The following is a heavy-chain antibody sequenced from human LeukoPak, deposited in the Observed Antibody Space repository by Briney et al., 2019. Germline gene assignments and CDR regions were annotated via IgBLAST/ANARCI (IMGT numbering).Heavy chain of an antibody. CDR3: TSKGVVRGGGFDY. CDR1: GFTFSSYA. CDR2: IRSKANSYAT. Sequence: GGSLRLSCAASGFTFSSYAMNWVRQAPGKGLEWVGRIRSKANSYATAYAASVKGRFTISRDDSKNTAYLQMNSLKTEDTAVYYCTSKGVVRGGGFDYWGQGTLVTVSS. J-gene: IGHJ4*02. D-gene: IGHD3-10*01. V-gene: IGHV3-73*01.